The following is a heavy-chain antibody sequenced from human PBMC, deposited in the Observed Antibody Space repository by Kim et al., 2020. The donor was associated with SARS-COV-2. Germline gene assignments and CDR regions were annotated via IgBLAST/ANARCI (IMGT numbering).Heavy chain of an antibody. J-gene: IGHJ6*02. V-gene: IGHV3-48*02. D-gene: IGHD3-10*01. CDR1: GFTFSSYS. CDR3: ARDEKDVLLWFGVGMDV. Sequence: GGSLRLSCAASGFTFSSYSMNWVRQAPGKGLEWVSYISSSSSTIYYADSVKGRFTISRDNAKNSLYLQMNSLRDEDTAVYYCARDEKDVLLWFGVGMDVWGQGTTVTVSS. CDR2: ISSSSSTI.